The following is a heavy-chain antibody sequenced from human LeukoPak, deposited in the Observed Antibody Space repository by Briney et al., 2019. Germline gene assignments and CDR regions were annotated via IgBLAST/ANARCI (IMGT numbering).Heavy chain of an antibody. V-gene: IGHV3-23*01. CDR3: ARGRLRYDYYYFDY. J-gene: IGHJ4*02. CDR1: GFTFSSYA. D-gene: IGHD6-25*01. CDR2: ISGSGGST. Sequence: PGGSLRLSCAASGFTFSSYAMSWVRQAPGKGLEWVSAISGSGGSTYYADSVKGRFTISRDTSKNTLYLQMNSLRAEDTAVYYCARGRLRYDYYYFDYWGQGTLVTVSS.